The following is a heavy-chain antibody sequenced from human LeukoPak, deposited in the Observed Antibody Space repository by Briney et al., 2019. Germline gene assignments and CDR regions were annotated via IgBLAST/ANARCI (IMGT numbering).Heavy chain of an antibody. CDR1: GFTFSSYE. V-gene: IGHV3-48*03. J-gene: IGHJ4*02. Sequence: GGSLRLSCAASGFTFSSYEMNWVRQAPGKGLEWVSYISSSGSTIYYADSVKGRFTISRDKAKKTMYLQMSSLRAEDTAVYYCARDGRYFDWLLPESFDYWGQGTLVTVSS. CDR3: ARDGRYFDWLLPESFDY. CDR2: ISSSGSTI. D-gene: IGHD3-9*01.